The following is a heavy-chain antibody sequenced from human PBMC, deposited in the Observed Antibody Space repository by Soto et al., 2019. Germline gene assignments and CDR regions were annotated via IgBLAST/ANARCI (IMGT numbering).Heavy chain of an antibody. CDR1: GFTFTSSA. D-gene: IGHD3-3*01. Sequence: ASVKVSCKASGFTFTSSAVQWVRQARGQRLEWIGWIVVGSGNTNYAQKFQERVTITRDMSTSTAYMELSSLRSEDTAVYYCAADPSYYDFWSGPSRMVGRGGWGQGNRVAVSS. J-gene: IGHJ6*01. V-gene: IGHV1-58*01. CDR3: AADPSYYDFWSGPSRMVGRGG. CDR2: IVVGSGNT.